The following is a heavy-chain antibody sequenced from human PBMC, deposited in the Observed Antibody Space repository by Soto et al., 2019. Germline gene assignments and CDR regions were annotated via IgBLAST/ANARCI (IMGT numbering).Heavy chain of an antibody. CDR2: LYHRGTT. CDR3: ASRIDVPGPSSFFDY. D-gene: IGHD6-13*01. Sequence: SETLSLTCSVSGASVGTTSYFWGWIRQSPGKGLEWIGSLYHRGTTFYNPSLKSRVTISVDTSKNQFSLKLNSVNATDTAVYYCASRIDVPGPSSFFDYWGEGTQVTVSS. V-gene: IGHV4-39*01. J-gene: IGHJ4*02. CDR1: GASVGTTSYF.